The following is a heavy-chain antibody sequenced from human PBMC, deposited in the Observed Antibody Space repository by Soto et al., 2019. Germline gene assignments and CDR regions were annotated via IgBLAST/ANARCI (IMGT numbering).Heavy chain of an antibody. J-gene: IGHJ4*02. Sequence: GASVKVSCKASGYTFTSYSICWVRQAPGQGLEWMGWISAYNGNTNYAQKLQGRVTMTTDTSTSTAYMELRSLRSDDTAVYYCARDVDTGNYDFWGQGTLVTVSS. CDR1: GYTFTSYS. D-gene: IGHD1-7*01. CDR3: ARDVDTGNYDF. V-gene: IGHV1-18*01. CDR2: ISAYNGNT.